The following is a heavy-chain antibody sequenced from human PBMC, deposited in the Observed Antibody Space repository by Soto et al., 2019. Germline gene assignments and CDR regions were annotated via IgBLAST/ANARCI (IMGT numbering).Heavy chain of an antibody. CDR1: GFTFSSYA. D-gene: IGHD6-6*01. J-gene: IGHJ6*02. V-gene: IGHV3-30-3*01. Sequence: PVGSLRLSCAASGFTFSSYAMHWVRQAPGKGLEWVAVISYDGSNKYYADSVKGRFTISRDNSKNTLYLQMNSLRAEDTAVYYCARDRAAARRYYYYGMDVWGQGTTVTVSS. CDR2: ISYDGSNK. CDR3: ARDRAAARRYYYYGMDV.